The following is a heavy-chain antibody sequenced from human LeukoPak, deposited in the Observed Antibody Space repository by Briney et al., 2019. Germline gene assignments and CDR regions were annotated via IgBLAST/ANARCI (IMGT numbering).Heavy chain of an antibody. CDR3: ASLNPDGIAAAGTMFYYYYYMDV. Sequence: GASVKVSCKASGGTFSSYAISWVRQAPGQGLEWMGGIIPTFGTANYAQKFQGRVTITADESTSTAYMELSSLRSEDTAVYYCASLNPDGIAAAGTMFYYYYYMDVWGKGTTVTISS. CDR2: IIPTFGTA. V-gene: IGHV1-69*13. D-gene: IGHD6-13*01. CDR1: GGTFSSYA. J-gene: IGHJ6*03.